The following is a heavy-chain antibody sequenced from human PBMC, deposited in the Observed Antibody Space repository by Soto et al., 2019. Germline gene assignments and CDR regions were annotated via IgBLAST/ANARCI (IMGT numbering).Heavy chain of an antibody. D-gene: IGHD3-22*01. J-gene: IGHJ3*02. CDR2: IIPIFGTA. CDR1: GGTFSSYA. V-gene: IGHV1-69*13. CDR3: ARADRTITMIVGAFDI. Sequence: SVKVSCKASGGTFSSYAISWVRQAPGQGLEWMGGIIPIFGTANYAQKFQGRVTITADESTSTAYMELSSLRSEDTAVYYCARADRTITMIVGAFDIWGQGTMVTVSS.